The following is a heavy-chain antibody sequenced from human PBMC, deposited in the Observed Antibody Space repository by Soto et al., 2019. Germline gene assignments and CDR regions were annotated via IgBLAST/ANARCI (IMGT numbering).Heavy chain of an antibody. V-gene: IGHV4-59*01. D-gene: IGHD3-16*01. CDR3: AREDWYLGGRVFDY. CDR1: GGSISSYY. CDR2: IYYSGST. Sequence: SETLSLTCTVSGGSISSYYWSWIRQPPGKGLEWIGYIYYSGSTNYNPSLKSRVTISVDTSKNQFSLKLSSVTAADTAVYYSAREDWYLGGRVFDYWGQGTLVTVSS. J-gene: IGHJ4*02.